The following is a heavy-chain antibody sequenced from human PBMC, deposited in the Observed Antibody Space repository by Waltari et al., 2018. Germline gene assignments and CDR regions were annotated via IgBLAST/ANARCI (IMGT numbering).Heavy chain of an antibody. CDR1: GFTFSSYA. CDR2: IIGSGGST. CDR3: ANIVVIIHDDAFDI. V-gene: IGHV3-23*01. D-gene: IGHD3-22*01. J-gene: IGHJ3*02. Sequence: VQPGGSLRLSCAASGFTFSSYAMSWVRQAPGKGLEWVSAIIGSGGSTYYADTVKGRFTISRDKSKNTLYLQMNSLRAEDTAVYYCANIVVIIHDDAFDIWGQGTMVTVSS.